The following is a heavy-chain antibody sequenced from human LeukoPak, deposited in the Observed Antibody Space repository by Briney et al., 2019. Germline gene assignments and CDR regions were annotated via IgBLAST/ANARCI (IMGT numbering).Heavy chain of an antibody. Sequence: SETLSLTCIVSGGSISSDSHYWGWIRQPPGKGLEWIGTMYYSGNTYYNPSLKSRVTISVDASKNQFSLRLSSVTAADTAVYYCARVTITMMVGIPADAFDIWGQGTMVTVSS. J-gene: IGHJ3*02. D-gene: IGHD3-22*01. CDR2: MYYSGNT. CDR1: GGSISSDSHY. CDR3: ARVTITMMVGIPADAFDI. V-gene: IGHV4-39*01.